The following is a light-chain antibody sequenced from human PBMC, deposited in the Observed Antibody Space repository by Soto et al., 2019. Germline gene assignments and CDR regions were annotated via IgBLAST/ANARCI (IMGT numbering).Light chain of an antibody. V-gene: IGKV1-5*01. CDR3: QQYNSYSCVT. CDR1: QSISSW. Sequence: DIQMTQSPSTLSASVGERVTITCRASQSISSWLAWYQQKPGKAPKLLIYDASSLESGVPSRFSGSGSGTEFTLTISSLQPDDFATYYCQQYNSYSCVTFGQGTKVDI. J-gene: IGKJ1*01. CDR2: DAS.